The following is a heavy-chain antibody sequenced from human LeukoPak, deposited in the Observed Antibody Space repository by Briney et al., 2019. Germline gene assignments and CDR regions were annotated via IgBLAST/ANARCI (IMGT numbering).Heavy chain of an antibody. CDR3: ARNGYGSGSYAFDI. CDR2: IYYSGST. V-gene: IGHV4-28*01. J-gene: IGHJ3*02. CDR1: GFSISSSNW. Sequence: SETLSLTCAVSGFSISSSNWWGWIRPPPGKGLEWIGYIYYSGSTNYNPSLKGRVTMSVDTSKNQFSLKLSSVAAVDTAVYYCARNGYGSGSYAFDIWGQGTRVTVSS. D-gene: IGHD3-10*01.